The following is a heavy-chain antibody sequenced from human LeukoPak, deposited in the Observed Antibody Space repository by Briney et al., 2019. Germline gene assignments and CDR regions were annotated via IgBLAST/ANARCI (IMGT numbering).Heavy chain of an antibody. Sequence: GGSLRLSCAASGFTFINYGMHWVRQAPGKGLDWVAVIWYDGSYKYYADSVKGRFTISRDNSKNTLYLQMNSLRAEDTAIYYCAKVVQYTASTGTGPDYWGQGTLVTVSS. CDR1: GFTFINYG. D-gene: IGHD6-13*01. J-gene: IGHJ4*02. CDR3: AKVVQYTASTGTGPDY. CDR2: IWYDGSYK. V-gene: IGHV3-33*06.